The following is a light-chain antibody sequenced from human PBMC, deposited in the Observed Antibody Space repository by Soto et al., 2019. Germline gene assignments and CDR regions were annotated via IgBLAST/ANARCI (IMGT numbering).Light chain of an antibody. CDR2: EGS. J-gene: IGLJ1*01. Sequence: QSALTQPASVSGSPGQSITISCTGTSSDVGSYNLVSWYQQHPGKAPKLMIYEGSKRPSGVSNRFSGSKSGNMAFLTISGLQAEDEADYYCCSYAGSSTFEVFGTGTKLTVL. CDR3: CSYAGSSTFEV. CDR1: SSDVGSYNL. V-gene: IGLV2-23*03.